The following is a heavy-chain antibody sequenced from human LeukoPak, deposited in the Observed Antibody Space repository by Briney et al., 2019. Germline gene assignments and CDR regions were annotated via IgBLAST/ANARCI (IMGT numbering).Heavy chain of an antibody. CDR3: ARRKWELNYYFDY. CDR2: FYISGST. J-gene: IGHJ4*02. CDR1: GGSINSGSYY. Sequence: SETLSLTCTVSGGSINSGSYYWSWIRQPAGKGLEWIGRFYISGSTNYNPSLKSRVTISVDTSKNQFSLKLSSVTAADTAVHYCARRKWELNYYFDYWGQGTLVTVSS. V-gene: IGHV4-61*02. D-gene: IGHD1-26*01.